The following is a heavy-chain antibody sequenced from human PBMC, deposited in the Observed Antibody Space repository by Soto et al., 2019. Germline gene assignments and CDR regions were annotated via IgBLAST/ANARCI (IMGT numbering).Heavy chain of an antibody. CDR3: AKDLQISLIQYFYGPRGGTYFYYGMEV. Sequence: PGGSLRLSCAASGFTFSSYGMHWVRQAPGKGLEWVAVISYDGSNKYYADSVKGRFTISRDNSKNTLYLQMNRLRTEDKAVYYCAKDLQISLIQYFYGPRGGTYFYYGMEVWGQGTTGTVSS. D-gene: IGHD3-10*01. CDR1: GFTFSSYG. V-gene: IGHV3-30*18. J-gene: IGHJ6*02. CDR2: ISYDGSNK.